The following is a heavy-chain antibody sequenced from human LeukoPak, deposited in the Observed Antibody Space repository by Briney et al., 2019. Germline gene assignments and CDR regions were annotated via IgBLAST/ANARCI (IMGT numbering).Heavy chain of an antibody. V-gene: IGHV1-24*01. CDR3: AAGGLYDLLPY. J-gene: IGHJ4*02. CDR2: FDPGNGEI. CDR1: GHTLSDLT. Sequence: GASVKVSCKVSGHTLSDLTMHWVRQAPGKGLEWMGGFDPGNGEIIYAQKFQGRVTMTEDASTDTAYMELSSLKSEVTAVYYCAAGGLYDLLPYWGQGTLVTVSS. D-gene: IGHD3-3*01.